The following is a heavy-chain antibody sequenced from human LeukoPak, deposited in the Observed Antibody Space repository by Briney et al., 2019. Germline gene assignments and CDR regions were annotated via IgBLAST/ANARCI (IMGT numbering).Heavy chain of an antibody. CDR1: GYTFTSYD. V-gene: IGHV1-8*01. CDR2: MNPNSGNT. J-gene: IGHJ5*02. D-gene: IGHD3-16*01. CDR3: ARGSPNMGLVNWFDP. Sequence: ASVKVSCKASGYTFTSYDINWVRQATGLGLEWMGWMNPNSGNTGYAQKFQGRVTMTRNTSISTAYMELSSLRSEDTAVYYCARGSPNMGLVNWFDPWGQGTLVTVSS.